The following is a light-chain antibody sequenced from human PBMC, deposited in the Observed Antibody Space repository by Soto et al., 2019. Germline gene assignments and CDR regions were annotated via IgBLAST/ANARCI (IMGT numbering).Light chain of an antibody. CDR1: QSVSSN. J-gene: IGKJ1*01. V-gene: IGKV3-11*01. Sequence: EIVLTQSPGTLSLSPGERATLSCRASQSVSSNLAWYQQKVGQAPRLLIYGASTRATGIPARFSGSGSGTDFTLTISSLEPEDFAVYYCQQRSNWPLWTFGQGTKVDI. CDR3: QQRSNWPLWT. CDR2: GAS.